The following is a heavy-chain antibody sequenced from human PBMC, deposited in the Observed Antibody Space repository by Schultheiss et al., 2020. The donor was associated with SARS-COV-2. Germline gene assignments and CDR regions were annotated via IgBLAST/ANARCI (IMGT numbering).Heavy chain of an antibody. V-gene: IGHV1-69*13. Sequence: SVKVSCKASGGTFSSYAISWVRQAPGQGLEWMGGIIPIFGTANYAQKFQGRVTITADESTSTAYMELSSLRSEDTAVYYCARSTSDYSNYWHPYNWFDPWGQGTLVTVSS. CDR2: IIPIFGTA. D-gene: IGHD4-11*01. CDR1: GGTFSSYA. CDR3: ARSTSDYSNYWHPYNWFDP. J-gene: IGHJ5*02.